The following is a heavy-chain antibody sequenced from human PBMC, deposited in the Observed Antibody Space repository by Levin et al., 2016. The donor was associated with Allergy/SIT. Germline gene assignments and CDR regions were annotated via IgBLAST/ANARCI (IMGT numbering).Heavy chain of an antibody. CDR1: GYTFTDYY. CDR2: INPKSDDT. Sequence: ASVKVSCKASGYTFTDYYMHWVRQAPGHGLEWMGWINPKSDDTNYEQKFQGRVTITRDTSISTVYMELSSLRSDDTAMYYCVRDLTNDNVDPYWGPGTLVTVSS. D-gene: IGHD1-1*01. CDR3: VRDLTNDNVDPY. J-gene: IGHJ4*02. V-gene: IGHV1-2*02.